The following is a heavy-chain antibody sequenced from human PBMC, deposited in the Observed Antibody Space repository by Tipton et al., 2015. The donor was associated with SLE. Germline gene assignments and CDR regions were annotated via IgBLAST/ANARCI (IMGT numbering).Heavy chain of an antibody. CDR1: GAFITGNF. Sequence: TLSLTCNVSGAFITGNFWNWIRQPPGKGLEWIGYIHYSGTTHDNPSLKSRVTMSVDMSKNQFSLRLTSVTAADTAVYYCARTLGAIAHTVHDAFDIWGQGKMVTVSS. V-gene: IGHV4-59*01. J-gene: IGHJ3*02. CDR2: IHYSGTT. D-gene: IGHD1-26*01. CDR3: ARTLGAIAHTVHDAFDI.